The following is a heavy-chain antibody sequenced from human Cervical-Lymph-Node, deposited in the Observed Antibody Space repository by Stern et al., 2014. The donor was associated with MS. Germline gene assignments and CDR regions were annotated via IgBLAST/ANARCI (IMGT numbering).Heavy chain of an antibody. D-gene: IGHD5-18*01. CDR3: AREATAIIVGIDY. Sequence: QVQLGQSGAKMKKPGASVKVSCKASGYTFTAFFIHWVRQVPGQGLEWMGRLNPNSDDPTYAQNFQDRVTLTRDTSIGAAYLELSRLTSADTAVYYCAREATAIIVGIDYWGQGTLVTVSS. J-gene: IGHJ4*02. CDR2: LNPNSDDP. CDR1: GYTFTAFF. V-gene: IGHV1-2*06.